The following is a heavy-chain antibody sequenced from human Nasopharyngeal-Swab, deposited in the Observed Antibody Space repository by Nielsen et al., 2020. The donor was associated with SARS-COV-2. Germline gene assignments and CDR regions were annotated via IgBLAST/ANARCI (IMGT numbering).Heavy chain of an antibody. CDR2: ISSRRSYI. V-gene: IGHV3-21*01. D-gene: IGHD2-21*01. Sequence: GASLKISGAASGFTFSIYRMNWISKAPGKGLEWVSSISSRRSYIYYADSVKGRFTISRDNAKNSLYLQMNSLRAEDTAVYYCARDRWGWLPIGDAFDIWGQGTMVTVSS. J-gene: IGHJ3*02. CDR1: GFTFSIYR. CDR3: ARDRWGWLPIGDAFDI.